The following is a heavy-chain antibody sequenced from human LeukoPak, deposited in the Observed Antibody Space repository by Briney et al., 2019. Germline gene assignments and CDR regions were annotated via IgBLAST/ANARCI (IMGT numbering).Heavy chain of an antibody. CDR3: ARGFYGSGAFRNYFFDY. D-gene: IGHD3-10*01. J-gene: IGHJ4*02. Sequence: ASVKVSCKASGYTFTTYGIGWVRQAPGQGLEWMGWISAYNGHTYSAQKLQGRVTMTTDTSTSTAYMELRSLRSDDTAVYYCARGFYGSGAFRNYFFDYWAQGILVTVSS. CDR1: GYTFTTYG. CDR2: ISAYNGHT. V-gene: IGHV1-18*01.